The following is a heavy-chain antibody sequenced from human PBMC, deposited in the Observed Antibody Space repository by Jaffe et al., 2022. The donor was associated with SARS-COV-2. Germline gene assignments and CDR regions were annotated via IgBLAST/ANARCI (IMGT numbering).Heavy chain of an antibody. CDR1: GYTFTGYY. CDR3: ARDMRHSRFYWYFDL. CDR2: INPNSGGT. D-gene: IGHD2-21*01. Sequence: QVQLVQSGAEVKKPGASVKVSCKASGYTFTGYYMHWVRQAPGQGLEWMGRINPNSGGTNYAQKFQGRVTMTRDTSISTAYMELSRLRSDDTAVYYCARDMRHSRFYWYFDLWGRGTLVTVSS. J-gene: IGHJ2*01. V-gene: IGHV1-2*06.